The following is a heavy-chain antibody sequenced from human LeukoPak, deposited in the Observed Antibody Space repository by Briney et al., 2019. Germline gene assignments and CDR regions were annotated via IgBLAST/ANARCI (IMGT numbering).Heavy chain of an antibody. CDR2: ISTTGRDT. CDR3: ARGPSGYHNT. V-gene: IGHV3-23*01. D-gene: IGHD5-12*01. CDR1: GFAFANYD. J-gene: IGHJ4*02. Sequence: GGSLRLSCEASGFAFANYDMTWVRQAPGKGLNWVATISTTGRDTNYADSVRGRFTISRDNSKNTLYLQMNSLRAEDTAVYYCARGPSGYHNTGGQGTLVTVSS.